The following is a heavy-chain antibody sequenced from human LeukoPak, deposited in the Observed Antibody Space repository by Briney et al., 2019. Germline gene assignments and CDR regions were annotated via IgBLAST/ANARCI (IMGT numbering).Heavy chain of an antibody. CDR2: INHSGST. Sequence: SETLPLTCAVYGGSFSGYYWSWIRQPPGKGLEWIGEINHSGSTNYNPSLKSRVTISVDTSKNQFSLKLSSVTAADTAVYYCARRGWSDAFDIWGQGTMVTVSS. V-gene: IGHV4-34*01. CDR3: ARRGWSDAFDI. D-gene: IGHD2-15*01. J-gene: IGHJ3*02. CDR1: GGSFSGYY.